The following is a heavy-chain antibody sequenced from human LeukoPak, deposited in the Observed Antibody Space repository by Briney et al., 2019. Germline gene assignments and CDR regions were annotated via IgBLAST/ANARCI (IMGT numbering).Heavy chain of an antibody. Sequence: ASVKVSCKASGYTFTSYDINWVRRATRQGLEWMGWMSPNSGNTGYAQKFQGRVTMTRNTSISTAYMELSSLRSEDTAVYYCARGLGYCSGGSCYVVDYWGQGTLVTVSS. CDR1: GYTFTSYD. CDR2: MSPNSGNT. J-gene: IGHJ4*02. D-gene: IGHD2-15*01. CDR3: ARGLGYCSGGSCYVVDY. V-gene: IGHV1-8*01.